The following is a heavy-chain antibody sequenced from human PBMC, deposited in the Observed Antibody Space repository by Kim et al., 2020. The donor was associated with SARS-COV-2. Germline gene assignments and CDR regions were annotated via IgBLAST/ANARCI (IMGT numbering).Heavy chain of an antibody. D-gene: IGHD3-10*01. CDR2: ISYDGSNK. Sequence: GGSLRLSCAASGFTFSSYGMHWVRQAPGKGLEWVAVISYDGSNKYYADSVKGRFTISRDNSKNTLYLQMNSLRAEDTAVYYCAKDLFSSGSYYRVHYYYGMDVWGQGTTVTVSS. CDR1: GFTFSSYG. J-gene: IGHJ6*02. V-gene: IGHV3-30*18. CDR3: AKDLFSSGSYYRVHYYYGMDV.